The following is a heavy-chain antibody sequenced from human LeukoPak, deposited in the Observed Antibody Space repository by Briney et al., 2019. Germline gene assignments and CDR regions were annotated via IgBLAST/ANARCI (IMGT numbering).Heavy chain of an antibody. D-gene: IGHD3-16*02. CDR1: GYTFTGYC. Sequence: GVSVKVSCKSSGYTFTGYCMHWVRQAPGQGLEWMGWINPNSGGTNYAQKFQGRVTMTRDTSISTAYMELSRLRSDDTAVYYCARNERKAFGGVIVIPGGYWGQGTLVTVSS. CDR2: INPNSGGT. J-gene: IGHJ4*02. CDR3: ARNERKAFGGVIVIPGGY. V-gene: IGHV1-2*02.